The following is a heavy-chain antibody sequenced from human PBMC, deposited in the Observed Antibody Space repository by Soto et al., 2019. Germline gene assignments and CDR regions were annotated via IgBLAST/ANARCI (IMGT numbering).Heavy chain of an antibody. CDR2: LWYDGNNK. Sequence: QVQLVESGGGVVQPGRSLRLSCAASGFTFSNYGMHWVRQAPGKGLEWVALLWYDGNNKYYADSVKGRFTISRDNSENTLYLQKNTLRGEDTAVYYCARPIGGGAFDIWGQGTMVTVSS. J-gene: IGHJ3*02. D-gene: IGHD3-10*01. CDR3: ARPIGGGAFDI. CDR1: GFTFSNYG. V-gene: IGHV3-33*01.